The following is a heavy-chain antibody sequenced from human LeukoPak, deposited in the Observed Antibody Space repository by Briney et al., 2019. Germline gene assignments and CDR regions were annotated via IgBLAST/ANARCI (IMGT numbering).Heavy chain of an antibody. CDR2: TYYRSQQWHS. V-gene: IGHV6-1*01. Sequence: SQTLSLTCAISGDSVSSNGASWNWIRQSPSRGLEWLRKTYYRSQQWHSDYAPSVNGRITPNPDTSKNQFSLKLSSVTAADTAVYYCARFTPSSDYQFAFDYWGQGTLVTVSP. D-gene: IGHD4-11*01. J-gene: IGHJ4*02. CDR1: GDSVSSNGAS. CDR3: ARFTPSSDYQFAFDY.